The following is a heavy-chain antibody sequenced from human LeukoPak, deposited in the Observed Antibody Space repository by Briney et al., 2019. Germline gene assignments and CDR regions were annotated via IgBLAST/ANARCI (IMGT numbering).Heavy chain of an antibody. J-gene: IGHJ4*02. CDR2: FDPEDGET. Sequence: ASVKVSCKVSGYTLTELSMHWVRQAPGKGLEWMGGFDPEDGETIYAQKFQGRVTMTRDTPISTAYMDLSRLRSDDTAVYYCARGSIVGATFDYFDYWGQGTLVTVSS. CDR1: GYTLTELS. V-gene: IGHV1-24*01. CDR3: ARGSIVGATFDYFDY. D-gene: IGHD1-26*01.